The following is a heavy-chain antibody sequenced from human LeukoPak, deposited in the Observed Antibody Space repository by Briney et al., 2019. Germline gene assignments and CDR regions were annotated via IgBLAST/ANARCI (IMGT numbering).Heavy chain of an antibody. CDR1: GFTFNNYA. J-gene: IGHJ1*01. CDR3: AKDLRGGEYFQH. CDR2: ISGSGDRT. Sequence: PGGSLRLSCAASGFTFNNYAMSWFRQTPGKGLEWVSAISGSGDRTYYAESVKGRFSISRDNSKNTLYLQMHSLRAEDTAVYYCAKDLRGGEYFQHWGQGTLVTVSS. V-gene: IGHV3-23*01. D-gene: IGHD3-16*01.